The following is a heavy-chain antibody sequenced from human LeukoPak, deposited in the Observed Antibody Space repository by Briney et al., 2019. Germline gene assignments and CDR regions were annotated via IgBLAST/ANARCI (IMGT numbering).Heavy chain of an antibody. V-gene: IGHV4-39*07. CDR2: IYYSGST. Sequence: PSETLSLTCTVSGGSISSSSYYWGWIRQPPGKGLEWIGSIYYSGSTYYNPSLKSRVTISVGTSKNQFSLKLSSVTAADTAVYYCAIRTLDDDAFGIWGQGTLVTVSS. D-gene: IGHD3-16*01. CDR1: GGSISSSSYY. CDR3: AIRTLDDDAFGI. J-gene: IGHJ4*02.